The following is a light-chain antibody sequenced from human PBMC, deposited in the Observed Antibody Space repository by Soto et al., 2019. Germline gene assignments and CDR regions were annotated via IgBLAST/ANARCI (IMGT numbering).Light chain of an antibody. J-gene: IGKJ5*01. CDR2: GAS. CDR3: QQYKNWPL. V-gene: IGKV3-15*01. CDR1: QSVSIN. Sequence: VVLTQSPATLSLSPGERGSLSCGASQSVSINVAWYQHKPGQAPRLLIYGASTRATGIPARFSGSGSGTEFTLTISSLQSEDFAVYYCQQYKNWPLFGQGTRLEIK.